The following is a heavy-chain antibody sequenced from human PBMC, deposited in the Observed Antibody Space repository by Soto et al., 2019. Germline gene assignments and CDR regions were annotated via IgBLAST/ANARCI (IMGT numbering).Heavy chain of an antibody. V-gene: IGHV3-23*01. D-gene: IGHD3-10*01. CDR1: GFTFSSYA. Sequence: GGSLRLSCAASGFTFSSYAMSWVRQAPGKGLEWVSAISGSGGNTHYADSVKGRFTISRDNSKNTLYLQMNGLSAEDTAIYYCTKDTFGAWDSWGQGTLVTVSS. CDR3: TKDTFGAWDS. CDR2: ISGSGGNT. J-gene: IGHJ4*02.